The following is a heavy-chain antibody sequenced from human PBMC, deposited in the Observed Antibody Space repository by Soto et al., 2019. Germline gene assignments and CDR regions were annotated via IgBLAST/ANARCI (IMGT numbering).Heavy chain of an antibody. CDR2: IKRDSTEK. Sequence: WGSLRLGCVPSVFNFGSYWMSWVRQVPGNGLEWLGTIKRDSTEKKYVASVKGRFTMSRDNAQNSLYLQMDRLRAEDTAVYYCARDSGSGSGGYVNHYLDYWGHGTMVTVSS. CDR1: VFNFGSYW. CDR3: ARDSGSGSGGYVNHYLDY. D-gene: IGHD3-10*01. V-gene: IGHV3-7*01. J-gene: IGHJ4*01.